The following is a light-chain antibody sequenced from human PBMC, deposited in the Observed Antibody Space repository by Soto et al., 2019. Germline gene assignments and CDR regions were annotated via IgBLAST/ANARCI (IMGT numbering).Light chain of an antibody. V-gene: IGKV3-20*01. CDR2: GAS. Sequence: EIVLTQSPGTLSLSPGERATLSCRASQSVSSSYLAWYQQKPGQAPRLLIYGASSRATGIPDRFSGSGSGTDFTLTISRLEPEDFAVYYCQQYGSSPAPFGGGTKVELK. CDR3: QQYGSSPAP. CDR1: QSVSSSY. J-gene: IGKJ4*01.